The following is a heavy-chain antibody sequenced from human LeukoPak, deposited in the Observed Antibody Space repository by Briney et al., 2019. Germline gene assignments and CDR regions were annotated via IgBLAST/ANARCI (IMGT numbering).Heavy chain of an antibody. CDR1: GGSISSYY. D-gene: IGHD3-10*01. Sequence: KPSETLSLTCTVSGGSISSYYWSWIRQPAGKGLEWIGRIYSSGSTNHNPSLKSRVTMSVDTSKNQFSLKLTSVTAADTAVYYCARSRAGTTTYQGGQSIIYVYFDYWGQGTLVTVSS. V-gene: IGHV4-4*07. CDR2: IYSSGST. J-gene: IGHJ4*02. CDR3: ARSRAGTTTYQGGQSIIYVYFDY.